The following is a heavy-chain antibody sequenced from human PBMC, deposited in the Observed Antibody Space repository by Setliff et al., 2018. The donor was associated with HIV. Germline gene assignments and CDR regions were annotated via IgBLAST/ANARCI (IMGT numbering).Heavy chain of an antibody. CDR1: GGSIWSGSYY. D-gene: IGHD3-3*01. CDR2: ITASGGA. CDR3: ARAVVFASGNFWFDP. V-gene: IGHV4-61*09. Sequence: SETLSLTCTVSGGSIWSGSYYWIWIRQPAGMGLEWIGHITASGGATYNPSVKSRVSISLGSPSSEFSLRLTSVSAADTAVYYCARAVVFASGNFWFDPWGPGALVTVSS. J-gene: IGHJ5*02.